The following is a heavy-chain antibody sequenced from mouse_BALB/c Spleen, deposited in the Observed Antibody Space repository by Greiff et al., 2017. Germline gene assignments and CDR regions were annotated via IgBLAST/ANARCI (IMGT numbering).Heavy chain of an antibody. J-gene: IGHJ2*01. CDR2: ISSGSSTI. V-gene: IGHV5-17*02. CDR1: GFTFSSFG. D-gene: IGHD2-14*01. CDR3: ARGDRYDAFDY. Sequence: VQRVESGGGLVQPGGSRKLSCAASGFTFSSFGMHWVRQAPEKGLEWVAYISSGSSTIYYADTVKGRFTISRDNPKNTLFLQMTSLRSEDTAMYYCARGDRYDAFDYWGQGTTLTVSS.